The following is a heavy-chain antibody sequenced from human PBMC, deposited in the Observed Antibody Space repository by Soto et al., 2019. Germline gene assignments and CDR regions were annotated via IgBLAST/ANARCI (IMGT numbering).Heavy chain of an antibody. V-gene: IGHV1-2*04. Sequence: ASVKVSCKASGYSFTDYHIHWVRQAPGQGLEWLGRINPKSGGTSTAQKFQGWVTMTTDTSISTASMELTRLTSDDTAIYYCARGGSTDCSTGVWSFFYNRDMDVWGQGTTVTVFS. CDR2: INPKSGGT. CDR3: ARGGSTDCSTGVWSFFYNRDMDV. J-gene: IGHJ6*02. D-gene: IGHD2-8*01. CDR1: GYSFTDYH.